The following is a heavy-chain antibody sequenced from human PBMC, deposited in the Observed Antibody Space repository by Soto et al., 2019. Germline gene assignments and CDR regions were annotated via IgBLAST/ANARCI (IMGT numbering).Heavy chain of an antibody. CDR1: GFTFSGSA. V-gene: IGHV3-73*01. CDR2: IRSKANSYAT. CDR3: TRPYIITMIVVVITLEYFQH. D-gene: IGHD3-22*01. J-gene: IGHJ1*01. Sequence: PGGSLRLSCAASGFTFSGSAMHWVRQASGKGLEWVGRIRSKANSYATAYAASVKGRFTISRDDSKNTAYLQMNSLKTEDTAVYYCTRPYIITMIVVVITLEYFQHWGQGTLVTVSS.